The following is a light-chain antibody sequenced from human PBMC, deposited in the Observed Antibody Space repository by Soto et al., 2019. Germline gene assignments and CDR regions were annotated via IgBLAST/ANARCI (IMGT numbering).Light chain of an antibody. Sequence: DIQMTQSPSSLSASVGDRVTITCQASQDISNYLNWYQQKPGKAPKLLIYDASNLETGVPSRFSGSGSRTDFAFTISSLQPEDVATYYCQQYHHLPLTFGGGTTVEIK. CDR2: DAS. J-gene: IGKJ4*01. V-gene: IGKV1-33*01. CDR1: QDISNY. CDR3: QQYHHLPLT.